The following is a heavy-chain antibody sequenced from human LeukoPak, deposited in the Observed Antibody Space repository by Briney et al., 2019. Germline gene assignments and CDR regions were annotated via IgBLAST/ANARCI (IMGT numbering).Heavy chain of an antibody. Sequence: GGSLRLSCAVSGFNLNSYAMHWVRQAPGKGLEWVAVIRHDGANSFYADSVQGRFTISRDTSKKLLYLQMNSLRVEDTAVYYCAKEYTPSSPLGELDSWGQGTLVTVSS. CDR3: AKEYTPSSPLGELDS. D-gene: IGHD6-6*01. CDR1: GFNLNSYA. V-gene: IGHV3-30*02. J-gene: IGHJ4*02. CDR2: IRHDGANS.